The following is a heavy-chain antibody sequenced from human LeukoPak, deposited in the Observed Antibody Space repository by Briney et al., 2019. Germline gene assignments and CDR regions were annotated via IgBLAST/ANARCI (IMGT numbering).Heavy chain of an antibody. CDR2: INNSGST. V-gene: IGHV4-59*12. CDR1: GGSISRYY. Sequence: SETLSLTCTVSGGSISRYYWSWIRQPPGKGLEWIGYINNSGSTNYNPSLKSRVTISVDTSKNQFSLNLSSVTAADTAVYYCARDVVVVPAAIHYGMDVWGQGTTVTVSS. D-gene: IGHD2-2*01. CDR3: ARDVVVVPAAIHYGMDV. J-gene: IGHJ6*02.